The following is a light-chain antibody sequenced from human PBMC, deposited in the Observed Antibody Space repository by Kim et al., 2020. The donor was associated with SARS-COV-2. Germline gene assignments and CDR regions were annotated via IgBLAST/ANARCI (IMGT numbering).Light chain of an antibody. V-gene: IGLV2-8*01. Sequence: QSALTQPPSASGSPGQSVTISCTGTSSDVGGYNYVSWYQQHPGKAPKLMIYEVTKRPSGVPDRFSGSKSGNTASLTVSGLQAEDEADYYCSSHAGSVVVFGGGTQLTVL. CDR1: SSDVGGYNY. CDR3: SSHAGSVVV. J-gene: IGLJ2*01. CDR2: EVT.